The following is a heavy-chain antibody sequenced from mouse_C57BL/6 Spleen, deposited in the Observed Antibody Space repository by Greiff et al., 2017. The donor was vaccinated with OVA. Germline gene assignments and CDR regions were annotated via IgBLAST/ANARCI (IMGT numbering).Heavy chain of an antibody. CDR2: IYPGDGDT. CDR3: ARWGTTVGYFDV. Sequence: VQLQQSGPELVKPGASVKISCKASGYAFSSSWMNWVKQRPGKGLEWIGRIYPGDGDTNYNGKFKGKATLTADKSSSTAYMQLSSLTSEESAVYFCARWGTTVGYFDVWGTGTTVTVSS. V-gene: IGHV1-82*01. D-gene: IGHD1-1*01. J-gene: IGHJ1*03. CDR1: GYAFSSSW.